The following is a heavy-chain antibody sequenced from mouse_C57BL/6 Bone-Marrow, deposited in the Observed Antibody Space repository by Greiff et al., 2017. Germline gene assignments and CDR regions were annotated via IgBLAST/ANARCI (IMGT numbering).Heavy chain of an antibody. CDR1: GYTFTSYG. CDR3: ARSCVYAMDY. CDR2: IYPRSGNT. J-gene: IGHJ4*01. V-gene: IGHV1-81*01. Sequence: VMLVESGAELARPGASVKLSCKASGYTFTSYGISWVKQRTGQGLEWIGEIYPRSGNTYYNEKFKGKATLTADKSSSTAYMELRSLTSEDSAVYFYARSCVYAMDYWGQGTSVTVSS.